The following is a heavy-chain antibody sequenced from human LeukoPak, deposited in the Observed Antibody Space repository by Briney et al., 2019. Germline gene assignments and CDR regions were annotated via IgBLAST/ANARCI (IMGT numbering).Heavy chain of an antibody. CDR3: ARDHLAAAGSVG. V-gene: IGHV1-2*06. J-gene: IGHJ4*02. Sequence: ASVKVSCKASGYTFTGYNIHWVRQAPGQGGEWMGRINANSGGTKYAQKFQGRVTITRETSINTAYMELSRLRSDDTAVYYCARDHLAAAGSVGWGQGTLVTVFS. CDR1: GYTFTGYN. D-gene: IGHD6-13*01. CDR2: INANSGGT.